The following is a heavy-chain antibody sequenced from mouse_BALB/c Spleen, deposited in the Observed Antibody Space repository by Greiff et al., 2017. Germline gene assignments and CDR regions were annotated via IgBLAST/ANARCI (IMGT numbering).Heavy chain of an antibody. V-gene: IGHV5-12-1*01. CDR1: GFAFSSYD. J-gene: IGHJ2*01. D-gene: IGHD2-14*01. CDR3: ARHKDR. Sequence: EVQLVESGGGLVKPGGSLKLSCAASGFAFSSYDMSWVRQTPEKRLEWVAYISSGGGSTYYPDTVKGRFTISRDNAKNTLYLQMSSLKSEDTAMYYCARHKDRWGQGTTLTVSS. CDR2: ISSGGGST.